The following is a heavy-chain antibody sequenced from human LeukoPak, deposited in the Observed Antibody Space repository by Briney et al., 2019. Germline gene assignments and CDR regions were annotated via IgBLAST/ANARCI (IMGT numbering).Heavy chain of an antibody. J-gene: IGHJ6*04. CDR1: GFTFSSYE. V-gene: IGHV3-48*03. CDR2: ISSSGSTI. Sequence: QPGGSLRLSCAASGFTFSSYEMNWVRQAPGNGLEWGSYISSSGSTIYYADSVKGRLTTSRDNAKNSLYLQMNSLRAEDTAVYYCAELGITMIGGVWGKGTTVTISS. CDR3: AELGITMIGGV. D-gene: IGHD3-10*02.